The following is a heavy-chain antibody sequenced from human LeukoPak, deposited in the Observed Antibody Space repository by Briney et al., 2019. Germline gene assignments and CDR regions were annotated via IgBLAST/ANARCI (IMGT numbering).Heavy chain of an antibody. V-gene: IGHV3-23*01. D-gene: IGHD3-22*01. Sequence: PGGSLRLSCAASGFTFSSFATSWVRQAPGKGLEWVSGISASGGSTYYADSVKGRFTISRDNSKNTLYLQMNSLRAEDTALYYCARQGFGSSGDYHTFDYWGQGTLVTVSS. J-gene: IGHJ4*02. CDR2: ISASGGST. CDR3: ARQGFGSSGDYHTFDY. CDR1: GFTFSSFA.